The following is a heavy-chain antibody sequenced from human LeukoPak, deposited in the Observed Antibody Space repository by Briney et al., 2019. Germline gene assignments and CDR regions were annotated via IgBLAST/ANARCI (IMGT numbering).Heavy chain of an antibody. CDR2: ISGSGGGT. Sequence: PGGSLRLSCAASGFIFANYVMSWVRQAPGKGLEWVSGISGSGGGTYYADSVKCRFTISRDNSKNTLYLQMNSLRADDTAVYYCAKRPASYYTFDYWGQGTLVTVSS. J-gene: IGHJ4*02. V-gene: IGHV3-23*01. CDR3: AKRPASYYTFDY. D-gene: IGHD1-26*01. CDR1: GFIFANYV.